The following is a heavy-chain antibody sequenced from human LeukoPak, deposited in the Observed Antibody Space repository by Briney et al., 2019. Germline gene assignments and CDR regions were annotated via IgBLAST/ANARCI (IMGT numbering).Heavy chain of an antibody. CDR2: IYPGDSDT. CDR1: GYSFTSYW. J-gene: IGHJ4*02. D-gene: IGHD6-19*01. CDR3: ARWGDSSGWYYFDY. Sequence: GESLQISCKASGYSFTSYWIGWVRQMPGKGLEWMGIIYPGDSDTRHSPSFQGQVTISADKSISTAYLQWSSLKASDTAMYYCARWGDSSGWYYFDYWGQGTLVTVSS. V-gene: IGHV5-51*01.